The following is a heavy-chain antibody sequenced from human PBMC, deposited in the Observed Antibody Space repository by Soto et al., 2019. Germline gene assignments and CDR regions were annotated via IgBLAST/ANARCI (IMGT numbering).Heavy chain of an antibody. J-gene: IGHJ4*02. Sequence: GGSLRLSCAASGFTFSSYGMHWVRQAPGKGLEWVAVISYDGSNKYYADSVKGRFTISRDNSKNTVFLQMNSLRAEDTAVYYCAKGHPLRYFDWLTEGGRDYFDYWGQGTLVTVSS. V-gene: IGHV3-30*18. CDR3: AKGHPLRYFDWLTEGGRDYFDY. CDR2: ISYDGSNK. D-gene: IGHD3-9*01. CDR1: GFTFSSYG.